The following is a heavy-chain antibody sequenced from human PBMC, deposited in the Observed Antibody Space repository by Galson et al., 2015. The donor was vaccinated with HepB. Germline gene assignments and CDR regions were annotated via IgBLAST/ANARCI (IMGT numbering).Heavy chain of an antibody. CDR3: ARVHISPWAFDI. CDR1: GFTFSSYS. Sequence: SLRLSCAASGFTFSSYSMNWVRQAPGKGLEWVSYISSSSSTIYYADSVKGRFTISRDSAKNSLYLQMNSLRDEDTAVYYCARVHISPWAFDIWGQGTMVTVSS. CDR2: ISSSSSTI. D-gene: IGHD2-21*01. J-gene: IGHJ3*02. V-gene: IGHV3-48*02.